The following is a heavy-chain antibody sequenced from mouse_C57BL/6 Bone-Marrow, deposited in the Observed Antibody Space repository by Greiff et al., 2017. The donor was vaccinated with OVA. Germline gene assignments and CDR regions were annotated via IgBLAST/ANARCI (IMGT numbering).Heavy chain of an antibody. Sequence: EVQLQQSGPELVKPGASVKISCKASGYSFTGYYMNWVKQSPEKSLEWIGEINPSTGGTTYNQKFKAKATLTVDKSSSTAYMQLKSLTSEDSAVYYCAILWFYYFDYWGQGTTLTVSS. CDR2: INPSTGGT. D-gene: IGHD2-2*01. J-gene: IGHJ2*01. CDR3: AILWFYYFDY. V-gene: IGHV1-42*01. CDR1: GYSFTGYY.